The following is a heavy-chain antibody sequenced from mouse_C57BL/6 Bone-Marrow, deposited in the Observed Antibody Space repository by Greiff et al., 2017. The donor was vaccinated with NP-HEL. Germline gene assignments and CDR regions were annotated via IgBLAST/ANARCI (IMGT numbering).Heavy chain of an antibody. J-gene: IGHJ4*01. Sequence: QVQLKQSGPGLVAPSQSLSITCTVSGFSLTSYGVHWVRQPPGKGLEWLVVIWSDGSTTYNSALKSRLSISKDNSKSQVFLKMNSLQTDDTAMYYCARQGFYEGYAMDYWGQGTSVTVSS. CDR3: ARQGFYEGYAMDY. CDR2: IWSDGST. D-gene: IGHD2-3*01. V-gene: IGHV2-6-1*01. CDR1: GFSLTSYG.